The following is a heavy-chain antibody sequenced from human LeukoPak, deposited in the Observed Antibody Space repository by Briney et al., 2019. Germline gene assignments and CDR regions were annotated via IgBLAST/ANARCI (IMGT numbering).Heavy chain of an antibody. CDR3: ARVPLILVVPAALSGDY. Sequence: ASVKVSCKASGYTFTRYGISWVRQAPGHGLEWMGWISAYNGNTNYAQKLQGRVTMTTNTSTSKAYMELRSLRSDDTAVYYCARVPLILVVPAALSGDYWGQGTLVTVSS. J-gene: IGHJ4*02. CDR1: GYTFTRYG. CDR2: ISAYNGNT. V-gene: IGHV1-18*04. D-gene: IGHD2-2*01.